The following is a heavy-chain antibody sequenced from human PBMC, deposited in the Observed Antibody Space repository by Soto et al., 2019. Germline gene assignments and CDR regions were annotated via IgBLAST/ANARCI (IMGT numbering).Heavy chain of an antibody. CDR2: ISAYNGNT. V-gene: IGHV1-18*01. D-gene: IGHD1-26*01. J-gene: IGHJ6*02. CDR1: GYTFTSYG. Sequence: ASLKVSCKASGYTFTSYGISWVRQAPGQGLEWMGWISAYNGNTNYAQKLQGRVTMTTDTSTSTAYMELRSLRSDDTAVYYCAREPGVGATGDGYYYYYYGIDVWGRVTTVTASS. CDR3: AREPGVGATGDGYYYYYYGIDV.